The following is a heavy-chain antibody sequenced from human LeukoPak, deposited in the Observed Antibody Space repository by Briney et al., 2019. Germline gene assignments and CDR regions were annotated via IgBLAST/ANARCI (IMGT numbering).Heavy chain of an antibody. J-gene: IGHJ3*02. CDR1: GYTFIGHY. V-gene: IGHV1-2*02. Sequence: ASVTVSCKASGYTFIGHYMHWVRQAPGHGPEWMGWLNPSSGGTDYAQRFQGRVTMTRDTSISTAYMELSGLTSDDTAVYYCARGTEARTNWFVIAFDIWGQGTMVTVSS. CDR3: ARGTEARTNWFVIAFDI. CDR2: LNPSSGGT. D-gene: IGHD2/OR15-2a*01.